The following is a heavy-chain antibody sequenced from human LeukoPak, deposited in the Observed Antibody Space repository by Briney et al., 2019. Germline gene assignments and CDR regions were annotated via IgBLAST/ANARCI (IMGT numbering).Heavy chain of an antibody. J-gene: IGHJ4*02. CDR1: GFTFSGYS. V-gene: IGHV3-21*01. CDR3: AREVSEGFDF. Sequence: PGGSLRLSCTASGFTFSGYSMNWIRQAPGKGLEWVSSFGTRSTSIYHAGSVKGRFAISRDNAKNSLYLQMNSLRAEDTAVYYCAREVSEGFDFWGQGTLVTGSS. CDR2: FGTRSTSI. D-gene: IGHD3-22*01.